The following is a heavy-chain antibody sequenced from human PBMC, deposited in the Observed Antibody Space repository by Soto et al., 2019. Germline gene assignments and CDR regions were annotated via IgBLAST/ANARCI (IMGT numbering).Heavy chain of an antibody. CDR3: AKERYRDPGLVDY. CDR2: ISGSGGST. J-gene: IGHJ4*02. D-gene: IGHD1-26*01. V-gene: IGHV3-23*01. CDR1: GVTFSSYA. Sequence: GGSLRLSCAASGVTFSSYAMSWVRQAPGKGREWVSAISGSGGSTYYADSVKGRFTISRDNSKNTLYLQMDSLRAEDTAVYYCAKERYRDPGLVDYWGQGTLVTVSS.